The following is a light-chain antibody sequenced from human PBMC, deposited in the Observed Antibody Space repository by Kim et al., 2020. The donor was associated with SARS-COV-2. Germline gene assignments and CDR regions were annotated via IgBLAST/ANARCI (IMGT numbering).Light chain of an antibody. Sequence: DIQMTQSPSTLSASVGDRVTITCRASQRVSSWLAWYQQKPGKAPKLLIYKASTLEGGVPSRFSGRGSGTEFTLTINSLQPDDFATYSCQQYDSQPYTFGQGTKLEI. V-gene: IGKV1-5*03. CDR3: QQYDSQPYT. J-gene: IGKJ2*01. CDR2: KAS. CDR1: QRVSSW.